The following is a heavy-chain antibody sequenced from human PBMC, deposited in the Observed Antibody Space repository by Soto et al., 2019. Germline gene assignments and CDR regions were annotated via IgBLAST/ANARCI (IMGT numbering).Heavy chain of an antibody. CDR1: GGSISSYY. CDR2: IYYSGST. Sequence: SETLSLTCTVSGGSISSYYWSWILQPPWKGLEWIGYIYYSGSTNYNPSLKSRVTISVDTSKNQFSLKLSSVTAADTAVYYCERHVLLGCSGCSCSPLPSNWFDPPGPGTLVTVSS. CDR3: ERHVLLGCSGCSCSPLPSNWFDP. V-gene: IGHV4-59*08. J-gene: IGHJ5*02. D-gene: IGHD2-15*01.